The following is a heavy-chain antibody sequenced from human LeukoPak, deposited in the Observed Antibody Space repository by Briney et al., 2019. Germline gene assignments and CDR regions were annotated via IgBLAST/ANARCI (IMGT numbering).Heavy chain of an antibody. CDR2: IYYSGST. V-gene: IGHV4-39*07. CDR1: GGSISSSSYY. Sequence: SETLSLTCTVSGGSISSSSYYWGWIRQPPGKGLEWIGSIYYSGSTNYNPSLKSRVTISVDTSKNQFSLKLSSVTAADTAVYYCAAQVPTLLWFGESPSYYFDYWGQGTLVTVSS. J-gene: IGHJ4*02. D-gene: IGHD3-10*01. CDR3: AAQVPTLLWFGESPSYYFDY.